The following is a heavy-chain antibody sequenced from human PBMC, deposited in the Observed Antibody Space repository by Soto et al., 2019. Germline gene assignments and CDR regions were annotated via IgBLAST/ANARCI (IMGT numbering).Heavy chain of an antibody. J-gene: IGHJ6*02. CDR3: ARGGKSSIPGGYFYYGMDV. CDR1: AYSFTSYG. V-gene: IGHV1-18*01. D-gene: IGHD6-13*01. Sequence: ASVKVSCQTSAYSFTSYGFSWVRQAPGQGLEWMGWMSAYNGNTNYAQKFQGRVTMTTDTSTSTFYMELRSLRSDDTAVYLCARGGKSSIPGGYFYYGMDVWGQGTTVTVSS. CDR2: MSAYNGNT.